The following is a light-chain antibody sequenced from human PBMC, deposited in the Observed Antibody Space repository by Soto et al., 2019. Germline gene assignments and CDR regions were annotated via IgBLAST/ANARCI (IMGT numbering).Light chain of an antibody. CDR2: ETS. Sequence: EIVLTQSPATLSLSPGDRATLSCRASQRISRALVWYQQKPGQAPRLLIYETSNRATGIPTRFSGGGSGTDFTLTISSLEPEDFAVYYCQQRSVWPTFGQGTRVEIK. CDR3: QQRSVWPT. V-gene: IGKV3-11*01. J-gene: IGKJ1*01. CDR1: QRISRA.